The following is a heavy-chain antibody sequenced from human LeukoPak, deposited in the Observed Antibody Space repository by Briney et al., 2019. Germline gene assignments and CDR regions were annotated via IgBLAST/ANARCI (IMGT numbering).Heavy chain of an antibody. CDR1: GGSISSSSYY. J-gene: IGHJ6*03. CDR2: IYYSGST. Sequence: SETLSLTCTVSGGSISSSSYYWGWIRQPPGKGLEWIGSIYYSGSTYYNPSLKSRVTISVDTSKNQFSLKLSSVTAADTAVYYCAAIWVGEATLWFGGYYYMDVWGKGTTVTVSS. V-gene: IGHV4-39*07. D-gene: IGHD3-10*01. CDR3: AAIWVGEATLWFGGYYYMDV.